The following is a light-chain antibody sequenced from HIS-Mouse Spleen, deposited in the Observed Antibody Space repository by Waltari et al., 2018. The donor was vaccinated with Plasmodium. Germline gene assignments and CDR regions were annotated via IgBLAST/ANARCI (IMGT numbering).Light chain of an antibody. V-gene: IGLV3-25*03. J-gene: IGLJ2*01. CDR1: ALPKQY. Sequence: SYELTQPPSVSVSPGQTARIPCSGDALPKQYAYWYQQKPGQAPVLVIYKDSERPSGIPERFSGSSSGTTVTLTISGGQAEDEADYYCQSADSSGTYQVFGGGTKLTVL. CDR2: KDS. CDR3: QSADSSGTYQV.